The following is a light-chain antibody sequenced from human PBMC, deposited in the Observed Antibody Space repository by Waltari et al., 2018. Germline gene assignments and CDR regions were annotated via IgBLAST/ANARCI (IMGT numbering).Light chain of an antibody. CDR3: QHYNSWPPEYT. V-gene: IGKV3-15*01. CDR2: GAS. CDR1: QNIASN. J-gene: IGKJ2*01. Sequence: EMVMTQSPATLSVSPGETATLSCRPSQNIASNLAWYQQKPGQSPRLLIYGASTRASGAPARFSGTGSGTEFTLAISSIQSEDLAVYYCQHYNSWPPEYTFGQGTKLEIK.